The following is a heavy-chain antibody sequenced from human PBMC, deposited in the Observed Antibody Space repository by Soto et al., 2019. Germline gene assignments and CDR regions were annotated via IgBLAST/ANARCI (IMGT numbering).Heavy chain of an antibody. CDR3: ARDDYDY. V-gene: IGHV1-69*05. D-gene: IGHD3-16*01. J-gene: IGHJ4*02. CDR1: GGTFNRQA. CDR2: VIPIYGRA. Sequence: SVKASCKASGGTFNRQAISWVRQAPGQGLEWMGGVIPIYGRANYAQRFQGRVTMTRDTSTSTVYMELSSLRSEDTAVYYCARDDYDYWGQGTLVTVSS.